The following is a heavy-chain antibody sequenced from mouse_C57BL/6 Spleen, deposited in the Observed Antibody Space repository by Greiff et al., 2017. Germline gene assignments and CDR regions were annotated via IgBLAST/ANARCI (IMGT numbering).Heavy chain of an antibody. V-gene: IGHV5-16*01. CDR2: INYDGSST. CDR1: GFTFSDYY. J-gene: IGHJ1*03. CDR3: ARGYYGRDWYFDV. Sequence: EVHLVESEGGLVQPGSSMKLSCTASGFTFSDYYMAWVRQVPEKGLEWVANINYDGSSTYYLDSLKSRFIISRDNAKNILYLQMSSLKSEDTATYYCARGYYGRDWYFDVWGTGTTVTVAS. D-gene: IGHD1-1*01.